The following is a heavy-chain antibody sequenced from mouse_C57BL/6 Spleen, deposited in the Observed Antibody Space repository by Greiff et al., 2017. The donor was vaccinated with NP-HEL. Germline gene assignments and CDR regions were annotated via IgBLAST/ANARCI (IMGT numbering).Heavy chain of an antibody. J-gene: IGHJ4*01. CDR3: ARRDGYAMDY. CDR1: GYTFTSYG. CDR2: LYIGNGYT. V-gene: IGHV1-58*01. Sequence: EVKLVESGAELVRPGSSVKMSCKTSGYTFTSYGINWVKQRPGQGLEWIGYLYIGNGYTEYTEKFKGKATLTSDTSSSTAYMQLSSLTSEDSAIYFCARRDGYAMDYWGQGTSGTVSS. D-gene: IGHD2-3*01.